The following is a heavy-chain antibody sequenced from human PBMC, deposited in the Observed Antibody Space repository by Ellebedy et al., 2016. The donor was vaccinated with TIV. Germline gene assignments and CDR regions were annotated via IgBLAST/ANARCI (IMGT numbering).Heavy chain of an antibody. V-gene: IGHV4-59*08. Sequence: MPSETLSLTCTVSGGSISSYYWSWIRQPPGKGLEWIGYIYYTGTTNYNPSLKSRVTISVDTSKNQFSLKLSSVTAADTAVYYCARVGSWGWRFDYWGQGTLVTVSS. CDR3: ARVGSWGWRFDY. D-gene: IGHD6-19*01. J-gene: IGHJ4*02. CDR2: IYYTGTT. CDR1: GGSISSYY.